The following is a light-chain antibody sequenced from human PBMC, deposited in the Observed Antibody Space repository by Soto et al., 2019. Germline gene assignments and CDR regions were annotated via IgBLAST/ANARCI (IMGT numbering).Light chain of an antibody. CDR1: SSNIGAGYD. CDR3: QSYDTSLSPNYV. J-gene: IGLJ1*01. Sequence: QPVLTQPPSVSGAPGQRVTISCTGSSSNIGAGYDVHWYQQLPGTAPKLLIYGSTNRPSGVPDRFSGSKSGTSASLAITGLQAEDEGDYYCQSYDTSLSPNYVFGTGTKVTVL. CDR2: GST. V-gene: IGLV1-40*01.